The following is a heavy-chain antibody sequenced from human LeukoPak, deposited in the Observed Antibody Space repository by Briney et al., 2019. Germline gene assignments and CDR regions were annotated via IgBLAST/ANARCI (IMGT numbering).Heavy chain of an antibody. CDR1: GFTFSSYW. CDR3: ARVGVKGGIAATFDY. Sequence: GGSLRLSCAASGFTFSSYWMSWVRQAPGKGLEWVANIKQDGSEKYYVDSVKGRFTISRDNAKNSLYLQMNSLRAEDTAVYYCARVGVKGGIAATFDYWGQGPLVTVSS. CDR2: IKQDGSEK. V-gene: IGHV3-7*01. J-gene: IGHJ4*02. D-gene: IGHD6-13*01.